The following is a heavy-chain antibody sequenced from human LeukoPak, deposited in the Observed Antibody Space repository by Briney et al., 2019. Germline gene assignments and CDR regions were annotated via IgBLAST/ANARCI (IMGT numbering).Heavy chain of an antibody. D-gene: IGHD3-22*01. V-gene: IGHV1-46*01. CDR3: ARDVASSGYYWD. CDR2: INPSGGSA. J-gene: IGHJ4*02. CDR1: XXTXTXXY. Sequence: KXXXXTXTXXYMXXVRQAPGQGLEWMGIINPSGGSASYAQKFQGRVTMTRDTSTSTVYMEVSSLRSEDTAVYYCARDVASSGYYWDWGQGTLVTVSS.